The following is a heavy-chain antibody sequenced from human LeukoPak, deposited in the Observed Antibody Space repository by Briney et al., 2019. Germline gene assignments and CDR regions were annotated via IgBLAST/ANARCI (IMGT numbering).Heavy chain of an antibody. V-gene: IGHV3-48*01. Sequence: GEPLRLSCAASGFSFSTYNMNWVRQAPGKGLEWISYVSGSGSATYYADSVKGRFTISRDNAKNSLYLQMNNLRAEDTAVYYCATIYVDPARDWLDPWGQGTLVTVSS. CDR3: ATIYVDPARDWLDP. J-gene: IGHJ5*02. D-gene: IGHD2-15*01. CDR1: GFSFSTYN. CDR2: VSGSGSAT.